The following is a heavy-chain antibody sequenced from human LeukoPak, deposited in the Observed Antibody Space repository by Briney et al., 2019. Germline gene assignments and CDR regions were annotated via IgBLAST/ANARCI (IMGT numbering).Heavy chain of an antibody. V-gene: IGHV3-23*01. CDR1: GFTFSSYA. Sequence: PGGSLRLSCAAFGFTFSSYAMSWVRQAPGKGLEWVSVISGSGGSTYYADSVKGRFTISRDNSKNTLYLQMNSLRAEDTAVYYCATDIVVVPAAISGLNWFDPWGQGTLVTVSS. D-gene: IGHD2-2*01. J-gene: IGHJ5*02. CDR3: ATDIVVVPAAISGLNWFDP. CDR2: ISGSGGST.